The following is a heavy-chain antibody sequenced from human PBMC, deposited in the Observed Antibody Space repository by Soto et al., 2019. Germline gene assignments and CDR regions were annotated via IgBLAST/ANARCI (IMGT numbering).Heavy chain of an antibody. V-gene: IGHV4-31*03. CDR3: ARGYLEWELFDY. D-gene: IGHD1-26*01. CDR2: IYYSGST. CDR1: GGSISSGGYY. Sequence: PSETLSLTCTVSGGSISSGGYYWSWIRQHPGKGLEWIGYIYYSGSTYYNPSLKSRVTISVDTSKNQFSLKLSSVTAADTAVYYCARGYLEWELFDYWGQGTLVTVSS. J-gene: IGHJ4*02.